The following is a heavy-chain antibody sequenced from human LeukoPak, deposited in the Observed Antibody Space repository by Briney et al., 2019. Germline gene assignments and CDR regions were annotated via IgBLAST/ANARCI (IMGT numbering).Heavy chain of an antibody. J-gene: IGHJ4*02. CDR1: GFTFSNAW. V-gene: IGHV3-15*01. CDR2: IKSKTDGGTT. D-gene: IGHD3-3*01. Sequence: GGSLRLSCAASGFTFSNAWMSWVRQAPGKGLEWVGRIKSKTDGGTTDYAAPVKGRFTISRDDSKNTLYLQMNSLKIEDTAVYYCTTDLRQRITIFGVVIPYWGQGTLVTVSS. CDR3: TTDLRQRITIFGVVIPY.